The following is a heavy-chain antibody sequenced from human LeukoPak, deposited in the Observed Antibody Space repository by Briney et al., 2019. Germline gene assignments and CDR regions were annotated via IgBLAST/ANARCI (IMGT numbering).Heavy chain of an antibody. CDR2: IYENGGTT. Sequence: HPGGSLRLSCVGSGFTFRSHAMSWVRQAPEKGLEFVSGIYENGGTTYYADSVKDRFSISRDNSKNTLYLQMDSLRGEDTAVYYCAKDFRIGYSAHFDYWGQGALVTVSS. J-gene: IGHJ4*02. CDR1: GFTFRSHA. D-gene: IGHD2-21*01. CDR3: AKDFRIGYSAHFDY. V-gene: IGHV3-23*01.